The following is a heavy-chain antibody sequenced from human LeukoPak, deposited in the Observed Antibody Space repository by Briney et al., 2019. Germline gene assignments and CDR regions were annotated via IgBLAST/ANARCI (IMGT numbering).Heavy chain of an antibody. Sequence: PRGSLRLPCAASGLTISSYPKHWVRQPPRQGQERVAVISYDGSKKYYADSVKGRFTISRDNSKSTLLLQMSSLRTEDTALYYCAKDRSLGSNTMDYWGQGTLVTVSS. CDR1: GLTISSYP. CDR2: ISYDGSKK. V-gene: IGHV3-30*18. CDR3: AKDRSLGSNTMDY. D-gene: IGHD2-15*01. J-gene: IGHJ4*02.